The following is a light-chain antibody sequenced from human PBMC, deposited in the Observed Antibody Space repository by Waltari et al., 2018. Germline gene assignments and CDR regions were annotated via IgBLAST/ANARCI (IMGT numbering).Light chain of an antibody. CDR3: QQSYITWT. Sequence: DIQMTQSPSSLSASVGDRVIITCRASQTISSYLNWYQKKPGKAPKLLIYAASSLQSGVPSRFSGSGSGTDFTLTISSLQPEDFATYYCQQSYITWTFGQGTKVEIK. CDR1: QTISSY. V-gene: IGKV1-39*01. CDR2: AAS. J-gene: IGKJ1*01.